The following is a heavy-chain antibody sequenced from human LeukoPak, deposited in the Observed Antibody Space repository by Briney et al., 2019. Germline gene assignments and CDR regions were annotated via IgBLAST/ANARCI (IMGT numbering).Heavy chain of an antibody. Sequence: GRSLRLSCAASGFTFSSCGMHWVRQAPGKGLEWVAVISYDGSNKYYADSVKGRFTISRDNSKNTLYLQMNSLRAEDTAVYYCAKGESSDWHAPIDYWGQGTLVTVSS. V-gene: IGHV3-30*18. J-gene: IGHJ4*02. D-gene: IGHD6-19*01. CDR2: ISYDGSNK. CDR3: AKGESSDWHAPIDY. CDR1: GFTFSSCG.